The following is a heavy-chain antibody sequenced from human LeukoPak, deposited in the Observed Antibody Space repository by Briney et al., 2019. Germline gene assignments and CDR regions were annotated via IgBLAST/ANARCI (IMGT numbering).Heavy chain of an antibody. Sequence: SGPTLVKPTQTLTLTCTFSGFSLSTSGVGVGWIRQPPGKALEWLALIYWDDDKRYSPSLKSRLTITKDTSKNQVVLTMTNMDPVDTATYYCAHKFTARWFGEFVFDYWGQGTLVTVSS. CDR3: AHKFTARWFGEFVFDY. J-gene: IGHJ4*02. CDR1: GFSLSTSGVG. D-gene: IGHD3-10*01. CDR2: IYWDDDK. V-gene: IGHV2-5*02.